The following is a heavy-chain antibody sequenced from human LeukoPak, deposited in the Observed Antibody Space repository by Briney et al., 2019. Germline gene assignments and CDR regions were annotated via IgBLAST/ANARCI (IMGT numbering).Heavy chain of an antibody. V-gene: IGHV3-23*01. CDR2: ISGSGSST. D-gene: IGHD3-10*01. CDR3: VKDRTGTYTLDY. CDR1: GFTVSSNY. Sequence: PGESLRLSCAASGFTVSSNYMSWVRQAPGKGLEWVSGISGSGSSTYYADSVKGRFTISRDNSKNTLYLQMNSLRAEDTAVYYCVKDRTGTYTLDYWGQGTLVTVSS. J-gene: IGHJ4*02.